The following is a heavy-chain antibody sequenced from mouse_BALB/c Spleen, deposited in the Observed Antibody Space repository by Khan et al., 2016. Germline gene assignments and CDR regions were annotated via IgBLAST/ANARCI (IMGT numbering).Heavy chain of an antibody. J-gene: IGHJ3*01. V-gene: IGHV3-2*02. CDR3: ERRATANWFAY. Sequence: EVQLQESGPGLVKPSQSLSLTCTVTGYSITSDYAWNWIRQFPGNKLEWMGNISYSGSTSYNPSLKSRISITRDTSKNKFFMPLNSVTTEDAATYYCERRATANWFAYWGQGTLVTVSA. D-gene: IGHD1-2*01. CDR1: GYSITSDYA. CDR2: ISYSGST.